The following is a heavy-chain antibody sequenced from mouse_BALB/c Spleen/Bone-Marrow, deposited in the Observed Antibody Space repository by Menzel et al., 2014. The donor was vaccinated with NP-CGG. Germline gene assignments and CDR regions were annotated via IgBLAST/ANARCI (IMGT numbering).Heavy chain of an antibody. D-gene: IGHD1-1*01. CDR1: GFTFSSYG. V-gene: IGHV5-6-3*01. CDR2: INNNGGST. CDR3: ARVYGWY. J-gene: IGHJ1*01. Sequence: EVQGVESGGGLVQPGGSLKLSCVASGFTFSSYGMSWVRQTPDKRLELVATINNNGGSTYYPDSVKGQFTISRDNAKNTLYLQMSSLKSEDTAMYYCARVYGWY.